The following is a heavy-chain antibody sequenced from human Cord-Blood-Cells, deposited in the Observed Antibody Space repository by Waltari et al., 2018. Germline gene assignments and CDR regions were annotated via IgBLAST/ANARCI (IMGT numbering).Heavy chain of an antibody. CDR2: IYWDDDK. V-gene: IGHV2-5*02. J-gene: IGHJ4*02. CDR3: AHTPMVQGVIACDY. CDR1: GFSLSTSGVG. D-gene: IGHD3-10*01. Sequence: QITLKESGPTLVKPTQTLTLTSTFSGFSLSTSGVGVGWIRQPPGKALEWLALIYWDDDKRYSPSLKSRLTITKNTSKNQVVLTMTNMDPVDTATYYCAHTPMVQGVIACDYWGQGTLVTVSS.